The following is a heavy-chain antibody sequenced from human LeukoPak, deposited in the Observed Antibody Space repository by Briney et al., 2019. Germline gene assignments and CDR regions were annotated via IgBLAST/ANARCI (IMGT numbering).Heavy chain of an antibody. Sequence: GGSLRLSCAASGFTFSSYSMNWVRQAPGKGLEWVSSISSSSSYIYYADSVKGRFTISRDNAKNSLYLQMNSLRAEDTAVYYCARGGYSSSWPEPPDYWGQGTLVTVSS. V-gene: IGHV3-21*04. J-gene: IGHJ4*02. CDR3: ARGGYSSSWPEPPDY. CDR1: GFTFSSYS. CDR2: ISSSSSYI. D-gene: IGHD6-13*01.